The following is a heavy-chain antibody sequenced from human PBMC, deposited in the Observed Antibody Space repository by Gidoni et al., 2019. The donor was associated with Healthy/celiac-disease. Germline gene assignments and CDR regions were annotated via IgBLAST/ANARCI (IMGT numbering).Heavy chain of an antibody. Sequence: IIPIFGTANYAQKFQGRVTITADESTSTAYMELSSLRSEDTAVYYCARVRGYGGGYYYGMDVWGQGTTVTVSS. J-gene: IGHJ6*02. V-gene: IGHV1-69*01. CDR2: IIPIFGTA. D-gene: IGHD4-17*01. CDR3: ARVRGYGGGYYYGMDV.